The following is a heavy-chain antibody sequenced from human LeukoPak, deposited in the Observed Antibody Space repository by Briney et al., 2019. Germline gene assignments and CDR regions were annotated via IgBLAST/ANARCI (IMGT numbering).Heavy chain of an antibody. V-gene: IGHV3-30-3*01. D-gene: IGHD6-19*01. CDR1: GFSFSSYA. J-gene: IGHJ4*02. CDR2: ISYDGSNK. Sequence: GRSLRLSCAASGFSFSSYAMHWVRQAPGKGLEWVAVISYDGSNKYYADSEKGRFTISRDNSKNTLYLQMNSLRAEDTAVYYCARPYSSGWYGDFDYWGQGTLVTVSS. CDR3: ARPYSSGWYGDFDY.